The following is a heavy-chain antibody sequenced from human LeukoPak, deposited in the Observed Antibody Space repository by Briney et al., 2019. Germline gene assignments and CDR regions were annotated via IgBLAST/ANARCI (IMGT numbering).Heavy chain of an antibody. V-gene: IGHV1-2*02. CDR3: ARDELEYSSGGSSAFDI. CDR1: GYTFTGYY. Sequence: GASVKVSCKASGYTFTGYYMHWVRKAPGQGHERMGWINPDSGGTNYAQKFQGRGTMTRDTSISTAYMELSRLRSDDTAVYYSARDELEYSSGGSSAFDIWGQGTMVTVSS. D-gene: IGHD6-19*01. CDR2: INPDSGGT. J-gene: IGHJ3*02.